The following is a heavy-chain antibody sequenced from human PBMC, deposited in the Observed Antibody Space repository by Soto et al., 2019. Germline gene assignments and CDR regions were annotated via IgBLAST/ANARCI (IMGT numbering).Heavy chain of an antibody. CDR1: GFTFSSYD. Sequence: EVQLVESGGGLVQPGGSLRLSCAASGFTFSSYDMHWVRQATGKGLEWVSAIGTAGDTYYPGSVKGRFTISRENAKNSLYLQMNSLRAEDTAVYYCERSRFYYYGMDVWGQGTTVTVSS. J-gene: IGHJ6*02. CDR3: ERSRFYYYGMDV. CDR2: IGTAGDT. V-gene: IGHV3-13*01.